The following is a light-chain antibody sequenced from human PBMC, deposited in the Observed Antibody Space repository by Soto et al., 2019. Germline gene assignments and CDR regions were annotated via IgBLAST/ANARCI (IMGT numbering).Light chain of an antibody. Sequence: QSVLTQPPSASGTPGQRVTISCSGSSSNIGNYHVYWYQQVPGTAPKLLIYRNDQRPSGVPDRFSSSKSGTSASLAISGLRSEDEADYYCAAWDVSLSVVFGGGTKLTVL. CDR3: AAWDVSLSVV. V-gene: IGLV1-47*01. J-gene: IGLJ3*02. CDR2: RND. CDR1: SSNIGNYH.